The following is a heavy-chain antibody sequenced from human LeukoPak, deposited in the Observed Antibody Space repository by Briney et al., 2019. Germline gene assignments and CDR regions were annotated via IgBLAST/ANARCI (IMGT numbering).Heavy chain of an antibody. D-gene: IGHD6-19*01. CDR1: GYSFTSFW. V-gene: IGHV5-51*01. CDR2: IYPGDSNT. Sequence: NRGESLKISCKGSGYSFTSFWMGWVRQMPGKGLEWMGIIYPGDSNTRYGPSFQGQLTISADKSISTDYLQWSSLKASDTAMYYCVRLDSSGWYYFDYWGQGTLVTVSS. CDR3: VRLDSSGWYYFDY. J-gene: IGHJ4*02.